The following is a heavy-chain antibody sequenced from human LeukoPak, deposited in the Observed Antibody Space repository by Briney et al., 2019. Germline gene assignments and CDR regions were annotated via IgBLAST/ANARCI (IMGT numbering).Heavy chain of an antibody. CDR1: AGTFSSYS. V-gene: IGHV1-69*01. Sequence: SVKVSCKAAAGTFSSYSISWVRQAHGQGIEWKGGIIPIFGTANYAQKFQGRVTITADESTSTAYMELSSLRSEDTAVYYCARTELAYSSSWYFPRAARFDYWGQGTLVTVSS. CDR3: ARTELAYSSSWYFPRAARFDY. D-gene: IGHD6-13*01. CDR2: IIPIFGTA. J-gene: IGHJ4*02.